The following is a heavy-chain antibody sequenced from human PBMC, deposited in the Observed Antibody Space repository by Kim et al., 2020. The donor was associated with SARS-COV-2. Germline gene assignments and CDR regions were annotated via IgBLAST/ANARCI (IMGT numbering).Heavy chain of an antibody. D-gene: IGHD3-16*01. V-gene: IGHV3-21*01. Sequence: DSVKGRFTISRDNAKNSLYLQMNSLRAEDTAVYYCARDPWGEYYYYGMDVWGQGTMVTVSS. CDR3: ARDPWGEYYYYGMDV. J-gene: IGHJ6*02.